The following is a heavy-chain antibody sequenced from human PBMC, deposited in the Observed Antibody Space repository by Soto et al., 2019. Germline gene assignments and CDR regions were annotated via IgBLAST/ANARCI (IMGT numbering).Heavy chain of an antibody. CDR3: ARHHVSCGTYHYYMDV. J-gene: IGHJ6*03. D-gene: IGHD6-19*01. CDR2: MYSSGST. Sequence: SETLSLTCSVSGGAINSDYYYWGWVRQPPGKGLEWIGYMYSSGSTNSNPSLKSRVAISVDTSQNQFSLRLSSVTAADTAVYYCARHHVSCGTYHYYMDVWGKRTTVTVSS. CDR1: GGAINSDYYY. V-gene: IGHV4-30-4*01.